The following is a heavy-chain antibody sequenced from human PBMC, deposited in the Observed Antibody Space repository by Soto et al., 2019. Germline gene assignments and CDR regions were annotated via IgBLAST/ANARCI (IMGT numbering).Heavy chain of an antibody. CDR3: ARRDSAVAALLGNY. Sequence: ASVKVSCKASGYTFTSYGISWVRQAPGQGLEWMGWISAYNGNTNYAQKLQGRVTMTTDTSTSTAYMELRSLRSDDTAVYYCARRDSAVAALLGNYWGQGTLVTVSS. J-gene: IGHJ4*02. CDR1: GYTFTSYG. D-gene: IGHD6-19*01. CDR2: ISAYNGNT. V-gene: IGHV1-18*01.